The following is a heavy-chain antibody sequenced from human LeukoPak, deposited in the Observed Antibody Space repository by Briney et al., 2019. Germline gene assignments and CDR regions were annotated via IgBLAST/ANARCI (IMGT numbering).Heavy chain of an antibody. V-gene: IGHV3-30*01. D-gene: IGHD3-22*01. Sequence: GGSLRLSCAASGFTFSSYAMHWIRQAPGKGLEWVAVISYDGSNKYYADSVKGRFTISRGNSKNTLYLQMNSLRAEDTAVYYCARARWGSSGSQYFDYWGQGTLVTVSS. CDR2: ISYDGSNK. CDR1: GFTFSSYA. CDR3: ARARWGSSGSQYFDY. J-gene: IGHJ4*02.